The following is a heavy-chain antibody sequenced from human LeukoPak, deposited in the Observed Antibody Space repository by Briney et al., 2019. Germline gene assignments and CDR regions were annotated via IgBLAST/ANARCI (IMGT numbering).Heavy chain of an antibody. CDR1: DGSASSGSYY. Sequence: AETLSLTCAVADGSASSGSYYWSWIRQPPGKWMECIGYIYYSGGNNYNPSLKSRVTISVDTSKNQFSLKLSSVTAADTAVYYCARVRRGDYVPDYWGQGTLVTVSS. V-gene: IGHV4-61*01. CDR3: ARVRRGDYVPDY. D-gene: IGHD4-17*01. J-gene: IGHJ4*02. CDR2: IYYSGGN.